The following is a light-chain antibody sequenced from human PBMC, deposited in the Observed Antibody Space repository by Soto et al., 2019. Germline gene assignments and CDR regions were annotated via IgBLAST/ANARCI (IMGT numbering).Light chain of an antibody. Sequence: DIQLTQSPSFLSASVEDRVTITFRASQGISSYLAWYQQKPGKAPKLLIYAASTLQSGVPSRFSGSGSGTEFTLTISSLRPEDFATYYCQQLNSYPLTFGGGTKVEIK. CDR2: AAS. CDR1: QGISSY. CDR3: QQLNSYPLT. J-gene: IGKJ4*01. V-gene: IGKV1-9*01.